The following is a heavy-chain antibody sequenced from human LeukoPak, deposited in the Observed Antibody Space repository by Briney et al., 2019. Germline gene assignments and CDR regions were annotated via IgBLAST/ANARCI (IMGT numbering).Heavy chain of an antibody. V-gene: IGHV3-21*01. J-gene: IGHJ3*02. D-gene: IGHD5-24*01. CDR2: ISGSGSGT. CDR3: ARPVGKRDGYNYEGAFDI. Sequence: GGSLRLSCAASGFTFSSYSMNWVRQAPGKGLEWVSAISGSGSGTYYADSVKGRFTVSRDNAKNTLYLQMNSLRAEDTAVYYCARPVGKRDGYNYEGAFDIWGQGTMVTVSS. CDR1: GFTFSSYS.